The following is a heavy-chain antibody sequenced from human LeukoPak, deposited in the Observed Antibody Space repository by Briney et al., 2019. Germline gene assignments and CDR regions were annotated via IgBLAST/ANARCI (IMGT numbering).Heavy chain of an antibody. J-gene: IGHJ6*03. Sequence: AGGSLRLSCAASGFTFSSFWMSWVRQAPGKGLEWVGRIKSKTDGGTTDYAAPVKGRFTISRDDSKNTLYLQMNSLKTEDTAVYYCTTDRWYLDYYYYMDVWGKGTTVTVSS. CDR2: IKSKTDGGTT. CDR1: GFTFSSFW. V-gene: IGHV3-15*01. CDR3: TTDRWYLDYYYYMDV. D-gene: IGHD6-13*01.